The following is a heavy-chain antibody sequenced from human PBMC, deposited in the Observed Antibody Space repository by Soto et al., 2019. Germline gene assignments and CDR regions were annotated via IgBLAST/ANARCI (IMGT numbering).Heavy chain of an antibody. CDR3: ARRPQDCSGGRCYLYFHH. CDR1: GGSISSGDYY. Sequence: PSETLSLTCTVSGGSISSGDYYWSWIRQPPGKGLEWIGYIYYSGSTYYNPSLKSRVTISVDTSKNQFSLKLSSVTAADTAVYYCARRPQDCSGGRCYLYFHHWGQGTLVTVPQ. CDR2: IYYSGST. D-gene: IGHD2-15*01. V-gene: IGHV4-30-4*01. J-gene: IGHJ1*01.